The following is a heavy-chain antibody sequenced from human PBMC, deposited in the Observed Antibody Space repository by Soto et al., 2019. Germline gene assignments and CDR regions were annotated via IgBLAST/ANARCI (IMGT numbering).Heavy chain of an antibody. J-gene: IGHJ6*02. CDR3: ARKYLPYYGSGSPYGMDV. Sequence: QVQLQQWGAGLLKPSETLSLTCGVYGGSFSGYYWSWIRQPPGKGLEWIGEVNHSGSTNYNPSLKGRVTIPEDTSKTQFSLKVSSVTAADTALYYCARKYLPYYGSGSPYGMDVWCQGTTVTVSS. D-gene: IGHD3-10*01. CDR1: GGSFSGYY. CDR2: VNHSGST. V-gene: IGHV4-34*01.